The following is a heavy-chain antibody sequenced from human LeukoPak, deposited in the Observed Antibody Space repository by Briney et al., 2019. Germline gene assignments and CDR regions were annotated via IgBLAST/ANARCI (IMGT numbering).Heavy chain of an antibody. CDR3: AKVMGTGIAAASDY. D-gene: IGHD6-13*01. Sequence: PGGSLRLSCAASGFTFSSYSMSWVRQAPGKGLEWVSGISWNSGSIGYADSVKGRFTISRDNAKNSLYLQMNSLRAEDTALYYCAKVMGTGIAAASDYWGQGTLVTVSS. J-gene: IGHJ4*02. CDR2: ISWNSGSI. V-gene: IGHV3-9*01. CDR1: GFTFSSYS.